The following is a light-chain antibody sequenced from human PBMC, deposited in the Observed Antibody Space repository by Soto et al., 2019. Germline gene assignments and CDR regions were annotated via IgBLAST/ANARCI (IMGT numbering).Light chain of an antibody. Sequence: DVVMTQSPLSLPVTLGQPASISCRSSQSIVYSDGNAYLSWFQQRPGQSPRRLIYRTSNRDSGVPGKFSGSGSGTDFTLTINRVEAEDVGVYYCMQGTVWPPTFGRGTKVEIK. V-gene: IGKV2-30*01. CDR3: MQGTVWPPT. CDR1: QSIVYSDGNAY. CDR2: RTS. J-gene: IGKJ1*01.